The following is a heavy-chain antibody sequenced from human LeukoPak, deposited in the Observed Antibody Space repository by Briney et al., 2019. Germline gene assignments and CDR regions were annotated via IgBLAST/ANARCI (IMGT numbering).Heavy chain of an antibody. CDR2: IRNKASGGAT. V-gene: IGHV3-49*04. D-gene: IGHD6-13*01. J-gene: IGHJ4*02. CDR1: GFTFGDYS. CDR3: TRHHTSRWYGSEL. Sequence: GGSLRLSCATSGFTFGDYSMAWVRQAPGKGLEWLGFIRNKASGGATEHAASVKGRFTISRDDSEGIAYLQMNSLKTEDTAVYYCTRHHTSRWYGSELWDQGTLVTVSS.